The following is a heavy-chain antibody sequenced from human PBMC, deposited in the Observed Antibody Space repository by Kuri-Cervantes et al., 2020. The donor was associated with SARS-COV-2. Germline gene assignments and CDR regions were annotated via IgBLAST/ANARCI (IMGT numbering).Heavy chain of an antibody. J-gene: IGHJ5*02. D-gene: IGHD1-26*01. CDR2: ISSSSSYI. Sequence: GESLKISCAASGFIFSSYSMNWVRQAPGKGLEWVSSISSSSSYIYYADSVKGRFTISRDNAKNSLYLQMNSLRAEDTAVYYCASEDSGSYFRGRGMFDPWGQGTLVTVSS. V-gene: IGHV3-21*01. CDR3: ASEDSGSYFRGRGMFDP. CDR1: GFIFSSYS.